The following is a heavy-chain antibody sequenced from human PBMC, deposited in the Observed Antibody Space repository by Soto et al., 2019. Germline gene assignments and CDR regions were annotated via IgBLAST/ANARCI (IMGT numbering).Heavy chain of an antibody. Sequence: QVQLVQSGAEVKKPGASVKVSCKASGYTFTSYGISWVRQAPGQGLEWMGWISAYNGNTNYAQKLQGRVTMTTDTSTSTADMELRRLRSDDTAVYYGAREGGSPGPYNWNYSHPYYGMDVWGQGTTVTVSS. CDR1: GYTFTSYG. J-gene: IGHJ6*02. V-gene: IGHV1-18*01. D-gene: IGHD1-7*01. CDR3: AREGGSPGPYNWNYSHPYYGMDV. CDR2: ISAYNGNT.